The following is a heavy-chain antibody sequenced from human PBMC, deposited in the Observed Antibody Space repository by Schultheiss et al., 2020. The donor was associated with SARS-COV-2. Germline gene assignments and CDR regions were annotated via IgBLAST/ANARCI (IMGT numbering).Heavy chain of an antibody. J-gene: IGHJ4*02. CDR2: IYYSGST. V-gene: IGHV4-31*03. CDR1: GGSISSGGYY. Sequence: SQTLSLTCTVSGGSISSGGYYWSWIRQHPGKGLEWIGYIYYSGSTYYNPSLKSRVTISVDTSKNQFSLKLSSVTAADTAVYYCAAVDSSGYYYLDYWGQGTLVTVSS. CDR3: AAVDSSGYYYLDY. D-gene: IGHD3-22*01.